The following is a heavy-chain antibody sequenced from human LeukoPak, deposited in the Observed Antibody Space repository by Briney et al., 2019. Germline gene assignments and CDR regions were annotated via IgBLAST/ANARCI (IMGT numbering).Heavy chain of an antibody. J-gene: IGHJ4*02. V-gene: IGHV1-2*02. CDR2: INPNSGGT. CDR3: ARGWCEFWSGFPGY. CDR1: GYTFTGYY. D-gene: IGHD3-3*01. Sequence: ASVTVSCTASGYTFTGYYMHWVRQAPGQGLEWMGCINPNSGGTNYAQKFQGRVTTTRETSISTAYMELSRLRSDDSAVYYCARGWCEFWSGFPGYWGQGTLVTVSS.